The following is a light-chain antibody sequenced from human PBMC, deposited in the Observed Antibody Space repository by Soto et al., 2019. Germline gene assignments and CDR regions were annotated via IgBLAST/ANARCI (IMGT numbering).Light chain of an antibody. CDR3: SSYTSSSTLSYV. V-gene: IGLV2-14*03. J-gene: IGLJ1*01. CDR1: SSDIGGYNY. CDR2: EVS. Sequence: QSALTQPASVSGSPGQSVTISCSGTSSDIGGYNYVSWSQQHPGKAPKVLIYEVSNRPSGISNRFSGSKSGNTASLTISGLQAEDEADYYCSSYTSSSTLSYVFGTGTKVTVL.